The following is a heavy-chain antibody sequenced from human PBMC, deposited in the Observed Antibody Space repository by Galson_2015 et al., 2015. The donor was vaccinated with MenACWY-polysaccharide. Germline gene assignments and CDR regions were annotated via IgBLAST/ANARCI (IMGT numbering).Heavy chain of an antibody. CDR3: ARDLRDYYYYYMDV. J-gene: IGHJ6*03. CDR2: IGSSSSYI. CDR1: GFTLSSYR. Sequence: SLRLSCAASGFTLSSYRMNLVRQAPGKGLEWVSSIGSSSSYIYYADSVKGRFTISRDNAKNSLYLQMDSLRAEDTAVYYCARDLRDYYYYYMDVWGKGTTVTVSS. V-gene: IGHV3-21*01.